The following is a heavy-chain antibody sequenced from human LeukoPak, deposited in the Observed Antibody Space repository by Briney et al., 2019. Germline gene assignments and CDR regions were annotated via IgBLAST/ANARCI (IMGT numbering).Heavy chain of an antibody. V-gene: IGHV4-38-2*02. CDR2: FYHGGST. J-gene: IGHJ4*02. D-gene: IGHD5-24*01. Sequence: PSQTLSLTCTVSGYSISTGYYWDWIRQPPGKGLEWIGTFYHGGSTYYNPSLKSRVTISVDTSKNQFSLNLTSVTAADTAVYYCARAGWLQYYYFDYWGQGTLVTVSS. CDR3: ARAGWLQYYYFDY. CDR1: GYSISTGYY.